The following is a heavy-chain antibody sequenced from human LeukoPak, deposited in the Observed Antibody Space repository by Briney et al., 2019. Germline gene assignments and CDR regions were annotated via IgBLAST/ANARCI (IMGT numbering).Heavy chain of an antibody. CDR1: GFTVSSNY. Sequence: GGSLRLSCAASGFTVSSNYMSWVRQAPGKGLEWVSVISSGGSTYYADSVKGRFTISRDNSKNTLYLQMNSLRAEDTAVYYCARVGRMGVPYAFDIWGQGTMVTVSS. CDR3: ARVGRMGVPYAFDI. D-gene: IGHD2-8*01. CDR2: ISSGGST. J-gene: IGHJ3*02. V-gene: IGHV3-53*01.